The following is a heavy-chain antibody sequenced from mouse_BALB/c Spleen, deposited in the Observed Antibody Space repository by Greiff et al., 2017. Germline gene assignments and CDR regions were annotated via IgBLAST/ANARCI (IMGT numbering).Heavy chain of an antibody. Sequence: LVESGAELVKPGASVKLSCKASGYTFTSYYMYWVKQRPGQGLEWIGEINPSNGGTNFNEKFKSKATLTVDKSSSTAYMQLSSLTSEDSAVYYCTRSRADGSWGFAYWGQGTLVTVSA. J-gene: IGHJ3*01. CDR1: GYTFTSYY. CDR2: INPSNGGT. D-gene: IGHD2-3*01. V-gene: IGHV1S81*02. CDR3: TRSRADGSWGFAY.